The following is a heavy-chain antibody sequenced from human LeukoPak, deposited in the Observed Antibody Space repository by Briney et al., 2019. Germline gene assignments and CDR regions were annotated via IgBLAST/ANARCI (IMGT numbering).Heavy chain of an antibody. Sequence: PGGSLRLSCAASGFTFSSYWMHWVRHAPGKGLVLVSRINSDGSSTSYADSVKGRFTISRDNAKNTLYLQMNSLRAEDTAVYYCAPSESYGGHFDYWGQGTLVTVSS. V-gene: IGHV3-74*01. CDR2: INSDGSST. CDR3: APSESYGGHFDY. J-gene: IGHJ4*02. CDR1: GFTFSSYW. D-gene: IGHD4-17*01.